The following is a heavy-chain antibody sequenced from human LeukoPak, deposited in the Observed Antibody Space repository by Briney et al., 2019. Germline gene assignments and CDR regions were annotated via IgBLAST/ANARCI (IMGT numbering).Heavy chain of an antibody. Sequence: GGSLRLSCAASGFTFSNYATNWVRQAPGKGLEWVSVISGSGGSTDYADSVKGRFTISRDNSKNTLYLQMNSLRAEDTAVYYCAKSFGPVIAAAGTGADWGQGTPVIVSS. D-gene: IGHD6-13*01. CDR3: AKSFGPVIAAAGTGAD. CDR2: ISGSGGST. V-gene: IGHV3-23*01. CDR1: GFTFSNYA. J-gene: IGHJ4*02.